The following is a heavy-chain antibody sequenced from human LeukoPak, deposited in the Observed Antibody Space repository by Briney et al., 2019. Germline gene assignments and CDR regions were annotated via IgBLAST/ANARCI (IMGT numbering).Heavy chain of an antibody. V-gene: IGHV4-4*07. D-gene: IGHD3-10*01. J-gene: IGHJ5*02. Sequence: PSETLSLTCSVSRYSISSGYYWSWIRQPAGKGLEWIGRIYSSGSTDYNPSLKSRVTMSVDTSKNKFSLKLSSVTAADTAVYYCARDSGTTGEVKFDPWGQGTLVTVSS. CDR2: IYSSGST. CDR1: RYSISSGYY. CDR3: ARDSGTTGEVKFDP.